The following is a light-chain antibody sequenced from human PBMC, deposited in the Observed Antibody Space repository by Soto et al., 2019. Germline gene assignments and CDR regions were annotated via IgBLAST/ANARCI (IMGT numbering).Light chain of an antibody. Sequence: QSALTQPASVSGSPGQSITISCTGTSSDVGGYNYVSWYQQHPGKAPKLMINEVSNRPSGVSNRFSGSKSGNTASLPIAGLQAEDEADYYCSSYTSSSTRVFGTGTKLTVL. J-gene: IGLJ1*01. CDR2: EVS. CDR1: SSDVGGYNY. V-gene: IGLV2-14*01. CDR3: SSYTSSSTRV.